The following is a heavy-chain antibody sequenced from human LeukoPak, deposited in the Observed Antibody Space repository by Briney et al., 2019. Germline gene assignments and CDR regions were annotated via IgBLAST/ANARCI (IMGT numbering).Heavy chain of an antibody. Sequence: GGSLRLSCAASGFTFSSYWMTWVRQAPGKRLEWVANIKQDGSEKYYVDSVKGRFTTSGDNARNSLYLQMNSLRAEDTAVYYCARMRGSYCFDSWGQGTLVTVSS. J-gene: IGHJ4*02. V-gene: IGHV3-7*02. CDR2: IKQDGSEK. CDR3: ARMRGSYCFDS. D-gene: IGHD1-26*01. CDR1: GFTFSSYW.